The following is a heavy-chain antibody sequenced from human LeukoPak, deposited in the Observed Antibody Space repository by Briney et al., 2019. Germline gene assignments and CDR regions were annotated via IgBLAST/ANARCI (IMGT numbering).Heavy chain of an antibody. CDR2: INHSGST. D-gene: IGHD6-19*01. CDR3: ARSRLRQWLAYYFDY. J-gene: IGHJ4*02. CDR1: GGSFSGYY. V-gene: IGHV4-34*01. Sequence: SETLSLTCAVYGGSFSGYYWSWIRQPPGKGLEWIGEINHSGSTNYNPSLKSRVTISVDTSKNQFSLKLSSVTAADTAVYYCARSRLRQWLAYYFDYWGQGTLVTVSS.